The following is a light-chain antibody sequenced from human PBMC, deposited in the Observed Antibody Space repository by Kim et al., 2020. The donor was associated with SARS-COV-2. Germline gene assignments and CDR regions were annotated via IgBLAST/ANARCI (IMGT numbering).Light chain of an antibody. J-gene: IGKJ2*01. CDR3: LQYGSSSYT. V-gene: IGKV3-20*01. CDR1: QRVGSTY. CDR2: GVS. Sequence: LSPGERATLSCRASQRVGSTYLAWYQQRPGQAPRLLMYGVSNRATGIPDRFSGSGSGTDFTLTISRLEPEDFAVYYCLQYGSSSYTFGQGTKLEIK.